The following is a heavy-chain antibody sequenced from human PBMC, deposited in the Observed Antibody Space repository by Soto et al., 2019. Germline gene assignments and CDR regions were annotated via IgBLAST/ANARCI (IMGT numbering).Heavy chain of an antibody. CDR2: INPRSGRT. D-gene: IGHD3-10*01. J-gene: IGHJ4*02. V-gene: IGHV1-46*01. CDR3: AMDTNLLDYYFDY. Sequence: ASVTVSCTASGYTFTTYSMHWVRQAPGQGLEWMGVINPRSGRTSFAQKFQGRVTMTGDTSTSTVYMELSSLRSEDTAVYYCAMDTNLLDYYFDYWGQGTLVTVSS. CDR1: GYTFTTYS.